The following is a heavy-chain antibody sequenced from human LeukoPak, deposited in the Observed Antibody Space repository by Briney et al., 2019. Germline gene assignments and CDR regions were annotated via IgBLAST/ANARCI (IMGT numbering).Heavy chain of an antibody. Sequence: PSGTLSLTCGVSGGSISGTNWWSWVRQPPGQGLEWIWEISLAGQTNYNPSLNGRVTMSLDKSSNQLSLHLTFVTAADTATYFCSRESGPFCPFGYWGQGTLVIVSS. CDR2: ISLAGQT. D-gene: IGHD1-26*01. CDR3: SRESGPFCPFGY. CDR1: GGSISGTNW. V-gene: IGHV4-4*02. J-gene: IGHJ4*02.